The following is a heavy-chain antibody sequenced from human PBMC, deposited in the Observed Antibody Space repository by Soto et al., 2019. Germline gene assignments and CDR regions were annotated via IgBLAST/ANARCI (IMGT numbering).Heavy chain of an antibody. CDR2: ITTYNGNT. Sequence: ASVKVSCKASGYIFTSFGITWVRQAPGQGLEWMGWITTYNGNTKYVQKLQGRVTMTTDTSTSTTYMELRSLRSDDTAVYYCARTSTETSESDFWGQGTLVTVSS. CDR3: ARTSTETSESDF. V-gene: IGHV1-18*01. CDR1: GYIFTSFG. D-gene: IGHD4-17*01. J-gene: IGHJ4*02.